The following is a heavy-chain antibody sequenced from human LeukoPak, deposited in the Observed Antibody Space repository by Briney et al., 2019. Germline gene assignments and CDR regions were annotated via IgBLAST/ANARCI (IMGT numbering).Heavy chain of an antibody. V-gene: IGHV3-23*01. CDR1: GFTFSSYA. D-gene: IGHD1-26*01. CDR2: ISGSGGAT. J-gene: IGHJ4*02. Sequence: GGSLRLSCAASGFTFSSYAMTWVRQAPGKGLEWVSAISGSGGATYYADSVKGRFTISKDNSKNTLYLQMNSLRAEDTAVYFCARSSVGVRRRTDCWGQGTLVTVSS. CDR3: ARSSVGVRRRTDC.